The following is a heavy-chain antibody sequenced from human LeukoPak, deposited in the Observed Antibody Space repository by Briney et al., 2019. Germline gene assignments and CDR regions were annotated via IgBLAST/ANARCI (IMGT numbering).Heavy chain of an antibody. CDR2: ISAYNGNT. CDR1: GYTFTSYG. V-gene: IGHV1-18*01. D-gene: IGHD2-15*01. CDR3: ARDWYCSGGSCYSLIYNYYYGMDV. J-gene: IGHJ6*02. Sequence: ASVKVSCKASGYTFTSYGISWVRQAPGQGLEGRGWISAYNGNTNYAQKLQGRVTMTTDTSTSTAYMELRSLRSDDTAVYYCARDWYCSGGSCYSLIYNYYYGMDVGGQGTTVTVSS.